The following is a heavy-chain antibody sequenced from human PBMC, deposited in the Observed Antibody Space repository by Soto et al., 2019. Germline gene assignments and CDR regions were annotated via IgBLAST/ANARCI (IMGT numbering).Heavy chain of an antibody. J-gene: IGHJ5*02. CDR1: GYSFTSYW. D-gene: IGHD2-2*01. CDR2: IYPGDSDT. CDR3: ARGPDIVLVPAAIEAWFDP. V-gene: IGHV5-51*01. Sequence: GDSLKISCKGSGYSFTSYWIGWVRQMPGKGLEWMGIIYPGDSDTRYSPSFQGQVTISADKSISTAYLQWSSLKASDTAMYYCARGPDIVLVPAAIEAWFDPWGQGTLVTVSS.